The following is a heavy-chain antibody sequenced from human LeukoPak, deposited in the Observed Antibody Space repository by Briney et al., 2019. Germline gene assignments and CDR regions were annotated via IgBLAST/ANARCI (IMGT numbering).Heavy chain of an antibody. CDR1: GFTFRNYG. D-gene: IGHD3-10*01. V-gene: IGHV3-33*06. Sequence: GGSLRLSCAASGFTFRNYGMTWVRQAPGKGLEWVTVIWYDGSKKYYGESVKGRYTISRDNSKNKLYLQMNSLRAEDTAVYYCAKEMYYYGSGSLLLAPYLDYWGQGTLVTVSS. CDR3: AKEMYYYGSGSLLLAPYLDY. J-gene: IGHJ4*02. CDR2: IWYDGSKK.